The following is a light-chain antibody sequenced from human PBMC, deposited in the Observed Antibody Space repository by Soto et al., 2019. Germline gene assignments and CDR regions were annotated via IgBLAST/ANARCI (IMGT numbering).Light chain of an antibody. J-gene: IGKJ2*02. Sequence: EIVLTQSPGTLSLSPGERATLSCRASQSVSSSYLAWHQQKPGQATRLLIYGASSRATGIPDRFSGSGSVTVFTLTISRLEPEDFAVYYCQQYGSSPRTFGQGTKLEIK. CDR2: GAS. CDR1: QSVSSSY. V-gene: IGKV3-20*01. CDR3: QQYGSSPRT.